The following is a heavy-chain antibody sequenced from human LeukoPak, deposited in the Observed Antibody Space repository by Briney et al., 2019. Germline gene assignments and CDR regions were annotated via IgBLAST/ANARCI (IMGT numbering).Heavy chain of an antibody. J-gene: IGHJ1*01. D-gene: IGHD3-16*01. Sequence: GGSLRLSCAASGFIFSIYGMDWVRQAPGKGLQWVAYIPYDGGNTYYTDSVKGRFSISRDNSKNTLYLQMDSLRVEDTAMYYCAKGIITDIQNWGQGTLVTVSS. V-gene: IGHV3-30*02. CDR1: GFIFSIYG. CDR2: IPYDGGNT. CDR3: AKGIITDIQN.